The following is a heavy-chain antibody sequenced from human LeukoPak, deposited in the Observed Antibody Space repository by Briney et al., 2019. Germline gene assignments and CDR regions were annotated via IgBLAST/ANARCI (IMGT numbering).Heavy chain of an antibody. CDR2: ISGSGGST. Sequence: GGSLRLSCAASGFTFSSYAMSWVRQAPGKGLEWVSAISGSGGSTYYADSVKGRFTISRDNSKNTLYLQMNSLRAEDTAVYYCARSGPTEWFHVNDAFDIWGQGTMVTVSS. J-gene: IGHJ3*02. CDR1: GFTFSSYA. CDR3: ARSGPTEWFHVNDAFDI. D-gene: IGHD3-3*01. V-gene: IGHV3-23*01.